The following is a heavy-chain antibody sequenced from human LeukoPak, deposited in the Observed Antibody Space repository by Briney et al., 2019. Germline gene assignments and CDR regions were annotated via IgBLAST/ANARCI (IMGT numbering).Heavy chain of an antibody. Sequence: GGSLRLSCAASEFTFSRYGMHWVRQAPGKGLEWVAVISYDGSNKYYADSVKGRFTISRDNSKNTLYLQMNSLRVEDTAVYYCAKDGGPHGGYYFDYWGQGTLVTVSS. CDR2: ISYDGSNK. CDR3: AKDGGPHGGYYFDY. J-gene: IGHJ4*02. D-gene: IGHD2-15*01. CDR1: EFTFSRYG. V-gene: IGHV3-30*18.